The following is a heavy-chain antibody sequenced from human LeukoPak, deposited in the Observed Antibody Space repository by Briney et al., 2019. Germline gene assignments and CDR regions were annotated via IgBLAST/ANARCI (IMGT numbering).Heavy chain of an antibody. CDR1: GSSISSSIYY. Sequence: SETLSLTCTVSGSSISSSIYYWGWIRQPPGKGLEWIGNIYYSGSTYYNPSLKSRVTISGYTPKNQFSLQLSSVTAADTAVYYCARYDSGEFDYWGQGTLVIVSS. CDR3: ARYDSGEFDY. J-gene: IGHJ4*02. V-gene: IGHV4-39*01. CDR2: IYYSGST. D-gene: IGHD3-10*01.